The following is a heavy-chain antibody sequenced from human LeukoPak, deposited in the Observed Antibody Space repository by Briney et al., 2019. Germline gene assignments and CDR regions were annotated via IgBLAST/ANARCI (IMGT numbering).Heavy chain of an antibody. CDR1: GGSFSGYY. D-gene: IGHD5-18*01. Sequence: PSETLSLTCAVYGGSFSGYYWSWIRQPPGKGLEWIGEINHSGSTNYNPSLKSRVTISVDTSKNQFSLKLGSVTAADTAVYYCARTSRIQLWLRYYFDYWGQGTLVTVSS. CDR2: INHSGST. J-gene: IGHJ4*02. CDR3: ARTSRIQLWLRYYFDY. V-gene: IGHV4-34*01.